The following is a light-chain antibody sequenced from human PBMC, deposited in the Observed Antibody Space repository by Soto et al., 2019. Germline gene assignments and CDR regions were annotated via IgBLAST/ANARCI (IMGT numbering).Light chain of an antibody. Sequence: EIVLTQSPATLSLSPGERATLSCRASQSVTSYLAWYQQKPGQAPRLLIYGASNRATGIPARFSAFGSRTDFTLTISSLEPEDFAVYYCQQRSNWPFTFDPGTKVDLK. CDR1: QSVTSY. J-gene: IGKJ3*01. CDR3: QQRSNWPFT. CDR2: GAS. V-gene: IGKV3-11*01.